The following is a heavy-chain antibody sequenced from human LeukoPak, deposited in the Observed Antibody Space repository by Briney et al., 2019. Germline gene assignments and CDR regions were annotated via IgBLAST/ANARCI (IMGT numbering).Heavy chain of an antibody. CDR1: GGTFSSYA. CDR2: IIPIFGTA. CDR3: ARSRSQLRFLEWLLYWFDP. J-gene: IGHJ5*02. Sequence: SVKVSCKASGGTFSSYAISWVRQASGQGLEWMGGIIPIFGTANYAQKFQGRVTITADESTSTAYMELSSLRSEDTAVYYCARSRSQLRFLEWLLYWFDPWGQGTLVTVSS. D-gene: IGHD3-3*01. V-gene: IGHV1-69*13.